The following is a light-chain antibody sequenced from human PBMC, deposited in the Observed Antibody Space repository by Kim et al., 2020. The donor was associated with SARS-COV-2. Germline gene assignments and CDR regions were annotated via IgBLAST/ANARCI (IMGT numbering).Light chain of an antibody. J-gene: IGLJ1*01. CDR1: SSDVGGHNY. CDR2: AVS. V-gene: IGLV2-14*03. CDR3: SSYTSSITYV. Sequence: QSALTQPASVSGSPGQSITISCAGTSSDVGGHNYVSWYQQHPGKAPKLMIYAVSNRPSGISNRFSGSKSGNTASLTISGLQAEDEADYYCSSYTSSITYVFGTGTKVTVL.